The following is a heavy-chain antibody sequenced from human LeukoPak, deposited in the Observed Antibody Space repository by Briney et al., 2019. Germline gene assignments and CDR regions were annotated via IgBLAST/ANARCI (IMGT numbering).Heavy chain of an antibody. J-gene: IGHJ4*02. D-gene: IGHD6-13*01. V-gene: IGHV3-48*01. CDR2: ISSSSSTI. CDR1: GFTFSSYS. CDR3: ARGAQLTDY. Sequence: GGSLRLSCAASGFTFSSYSMNWVRQAPGKGLEWVSYISSSSSTIYYADSVKGRFTISRDNSKSMVYLQMGSLTVDDMAVYYCARGAQLTDYWGQGTLVTVSS.